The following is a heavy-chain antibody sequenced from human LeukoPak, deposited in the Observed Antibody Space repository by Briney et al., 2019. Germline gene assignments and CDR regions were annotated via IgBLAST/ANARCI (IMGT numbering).Heavy chain of an antibody. CDR3: ARGRYYGDSYYFDY. J-gene: IGHJ4*02. CDR1: GFTFSNYW. CDR2: IKQDGSEK. D-gene: IGHD4-17*01. V-gene: IGHV3-7*01. Sequence: PGGSLRLSCAASGFTFSNYWMSWVRQAPGKGLEWVANIKQDGSEKYYVDSVKGRFTISRDNAKNSLYLQMNSLRAEDTAVYYCARGRYYGDSYYFDYWGQGTLVTVSS.